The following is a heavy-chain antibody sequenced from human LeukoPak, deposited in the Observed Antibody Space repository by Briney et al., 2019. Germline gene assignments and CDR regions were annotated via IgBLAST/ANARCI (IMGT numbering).Heavy chain of an antibody. Sequence: ASAKVSCKASGYTFTGYYMHWVRQAPGQGLEWMGWINPNSGDTKYARKFQGRVTMTRDTSINTAYMELSRLRSDDTAKYYCARTGGSYMHFDFWGQGTLVTVSS. CDR3: ARTGGSYMHFDF. CDR2: INPNSGDT. CDR1: GYTFTGYY. V-gene: IGHV1-2*02. D-gene: IGHD1-26*01. J-gene: IGHJ4*02.